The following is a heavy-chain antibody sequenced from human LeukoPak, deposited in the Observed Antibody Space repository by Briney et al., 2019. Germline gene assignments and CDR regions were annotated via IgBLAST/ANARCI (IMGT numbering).Heavy chain of an antibody. J-gene: IGHJ4*02. CDR2: IYYSGST. CDR3: ARHFWIVNSGRGMDY. CDR1: GGSITSSNYY. V-gene: IGHV4-39*01. Sequence: SETLSLTCTVSGGSITSSNYYWGWIRQPPGKWLEWIGSIYYSGSTYYNPSLKSRVTISVDTSKHQFSLKLSSVTAADTAMYYCARHFWIVNSGRGMDYWGQGTLVTVSS. D-gene: IGHD3-3*01.